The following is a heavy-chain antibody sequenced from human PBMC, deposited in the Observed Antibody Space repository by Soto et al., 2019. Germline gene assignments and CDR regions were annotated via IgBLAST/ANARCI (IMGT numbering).Heavy chain of an antibody. V-gene: IGHV3-30*18. CDR2: VSHDGRNT. J-gene: IGHJ4*02. D-gene: IGHD6-19*01. CDR1: GFTFSDYA. CDR3: AKGGRQWLVTSDFNY. Sequence: VQLVESGGGVVQLGRSLRLSCAASGFTFSDYAMHWVLQAPGKGLEWGAVVSHDGRNTHYADSVKGRFTISRDSSKNTVSLEMTSLRAEDTAVYYCAKGGRQWLVTSDFNYWGQGALVTVSS.